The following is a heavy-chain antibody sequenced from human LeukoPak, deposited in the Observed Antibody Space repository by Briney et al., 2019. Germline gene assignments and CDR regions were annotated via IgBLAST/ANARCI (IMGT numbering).Heavy chain of an antibody. CDR2: ISYIGST. V-gene: IGHV4-59*11. D-gene: IGHD4-17*01. CDR3: ARDLVTVTKGFDI. CDR1: TDSFSSHY. J-gene: IGHJ3*02. Sequence: PSVTLSFTSAVSTDSFSSHYWTWIRHPPGKELMGRGYISYIGSTNYNPSLKSRVTISIDTSKNQFSLKLSSVTAADTAVYYCARDLVTVTKGFDIWGQGTMVSVSS.